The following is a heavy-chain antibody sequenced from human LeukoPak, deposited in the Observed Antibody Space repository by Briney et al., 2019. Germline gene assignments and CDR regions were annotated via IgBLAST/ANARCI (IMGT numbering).Heavy chain of an antibody. CDR1: GYTLTELS. J-gene: IGHJ4*02. Sequence: ASVKVSCKVSGYTLTELSMHWVRQAPGKGLEWMGGFDPEDGETIYAQKFQGRVTMTEDTSTDTAYMELSSLRSDDTAVYYCAVSGYSSSWPTEDFDYWGQGTLVTVSS. CDR2: FDPEDGET. D-gene: IGHD6-13*01. CDR3: AVSGYSSSWPTEDFDY. V-gene: IGHV1-24*01.